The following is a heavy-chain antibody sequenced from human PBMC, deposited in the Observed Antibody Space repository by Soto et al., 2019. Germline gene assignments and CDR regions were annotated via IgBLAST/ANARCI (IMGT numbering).Heavy chain of an antibody. Sequence: EVHLLECGGGLVQPGGSLRLSCAASGFAFSDYAMTWVRQAPGKGLEWVSDISDGDGATHYADSVKGRFTISRDDSKNTLYLQMDSLRAEDAAVYYCAKGRTFFDFWGQGTLVTVSS. CDR3: AKGRTFFDF. CDR1: GFAFSDYA. J-gene: IGHJ4*02. D-gene: IGHD3-16*01. CDR2: ISDGDGAT. V-gene: IGHV3-23*01.